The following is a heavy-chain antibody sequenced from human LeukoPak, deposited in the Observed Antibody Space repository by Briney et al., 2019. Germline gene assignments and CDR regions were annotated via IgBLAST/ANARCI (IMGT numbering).Heavy chain of an antibody. CDR1: GFTFSTYS. CDR2: ISSSSSYI. V-gene: IGHV3-21*01. J-gene: IGHJ4*02. Sequence: GESLRLSCAASGFTFSTYSMNWVRQAPGKGLEWVSSISSSSSYIYYADSVKGRFTISRDSAKNSLFLQMSSLRAEDTALYYCARDRSTNSYAEYFFDYWGQGTLVTVSS. D-gene: IGHD5-18*01. CDR3: ARDRSTNSYAEYFFDY.